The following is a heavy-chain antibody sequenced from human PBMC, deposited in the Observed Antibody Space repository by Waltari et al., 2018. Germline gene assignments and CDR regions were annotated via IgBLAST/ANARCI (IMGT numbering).Heavy chain of an antibody. Sequence: QVQLQESGPGLVKPSETLSLTCTVSGGSISSYYWSWIRQPAGKGLEWIGRIYTSGSTNYNPSLKSRVTMSVDTSKNQFSLKLSSVTAADTAVYYCARNSGGGCSSTSCYTGGAFDIWGQGTMVTVSS. V-gene: IGHV4-4*07. J-gene: IGHJ3*02. D-gene: IGHD2-2*02. CDR2: IYTSGST. CDR1: GGSISSYY. CDR3: ARNSGGGCSSTSCYTGGAFDI.